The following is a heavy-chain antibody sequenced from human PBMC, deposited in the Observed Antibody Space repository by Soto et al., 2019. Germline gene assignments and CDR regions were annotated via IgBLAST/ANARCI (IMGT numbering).Heavy chain of an antibody. CDR1: GFTFSSFA. Sequence: GGSLRVSCAASGFTFSSFAMRWVRQAPGKGLEWVSAIRGGGGGTYYADSVKGRFTISRDNSKNTQYLQMNSLRAEDTAVYYCARVLGGSGSPVDYWGQGTLVTVSS. V-gene: IGHV3-23*01. CDR3: ARVLGGSGSPVDY. J-gene: IGHJ4*02. CDR2: IRGGGGGT. D-gene: IGHD2-15*01.